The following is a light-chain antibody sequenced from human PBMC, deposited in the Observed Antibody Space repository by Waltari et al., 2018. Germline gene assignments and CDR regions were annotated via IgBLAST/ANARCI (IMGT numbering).Light chain of an antibody. CDR3: QQYDNLPVT. V-gene: IGKV1-33*01. J-gene: IGKJ1*01. CDR2: GAS. Sequence: DIQMTQSPSSLSASVRYRVTITCQANQDISKYLSWYQQKPGKAPKLLIYGASNLETGVPSRFSGSGSRTDFTFTISSLQPEDVATYYCQQYDNLPVTFGQGTKVEIK. CDR1: QDISKY.